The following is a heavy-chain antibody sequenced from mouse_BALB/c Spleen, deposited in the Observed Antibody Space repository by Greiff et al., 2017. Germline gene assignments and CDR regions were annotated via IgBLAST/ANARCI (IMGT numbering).Heavy chain of an antibody. J-gene: IGHJ3*01. CDR2: INPSTGYT. CDR3: ARKRGYYRYDEVAY. V-gene: IGHV1-7*01. CDR1: GYTFTSYW. Sequence: LVESGAELAKPGASVKMSCKASGYTFTSYWMHWVKQRPGQGLEWIGYINPSTGYTEYNQKFKDKATLTADKSSSTAYMQLSSLTSEDSAVYYCARKRGYYRYDEVAYWGQGTLVTVSA. D-gene: IGHD2-14*01.